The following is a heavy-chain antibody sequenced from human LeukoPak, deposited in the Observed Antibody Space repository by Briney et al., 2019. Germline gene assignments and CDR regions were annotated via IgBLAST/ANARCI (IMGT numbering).Heavy chain of an antibody. CDR1: GGSISSTDSY. Sequence: SETLSLTCTASGGSISSTDSYWGWIRQPPGKGLEWVGSARYGETTHYNPSLKSRVTISVDTSKNQFSLNLGSVTAADTAVYYCARHSLSARGDFNYWGQGSLVTVSS. J-gene: IGHJ4*02. D-gene: IGHD4-17*01. CDR3: ARHSLSARGDFNY. CDR2: ARYGETT. V-gene: IGHV4-39*01.